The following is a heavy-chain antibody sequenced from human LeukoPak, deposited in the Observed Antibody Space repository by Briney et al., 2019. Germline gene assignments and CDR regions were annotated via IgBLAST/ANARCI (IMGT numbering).Heavy chain of an antibody. J-gene: IGHJ4*02. V-gene: IGHV3-21*04. D-gene: IGHD1-26*01. CDR2: ISSSSSYT. Sequence: GGSLRLSCAASGFTFSSYSMNWVRQAPGKGLEWVSSISSSSSYTYYADSVKGRFTISRDNAKNSLYLQMNSLRAEDTAVYYCATAGPEGELLQDPADYWGQGTLVTVSS. CDR1: GFTFSSYS. CDR3: ATAGPEGELLQDPADY.